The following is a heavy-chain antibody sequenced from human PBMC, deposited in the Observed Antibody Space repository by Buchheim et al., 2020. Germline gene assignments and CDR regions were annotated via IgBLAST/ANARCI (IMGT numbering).Heavy chain of an antibody. J-gene: IGHJ6*02. CDR3: ARGGDDYGDYYGLDV. CDR1: GFIFSSNW. V-gene: IGHV3-74*01. CDR2: INSDGSSV. D-gene: IGHD4-17*01. Sequence: EVQLVESGGGLVQPGGSLRLSCAASGFIFSSNWMHWVRQAPGKGLVWVSRINSDGSSVFYADSMKGRFTISRDNAKNTLYLQMNSLRAEDTAVYYCARGGDDYGDYYGLDVWGQGTT.